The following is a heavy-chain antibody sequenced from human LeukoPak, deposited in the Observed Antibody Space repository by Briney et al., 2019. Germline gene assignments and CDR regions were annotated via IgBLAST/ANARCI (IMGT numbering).Heavy chain of an antibody. CDR1: GFTFSSYS. Sequence: GGSLRLSRAASGFTFSSYSMNWVRQAPGKGLEWVSYISSSSTIYYADSVKGRFTISRDNAKNSLYLQMNSLRAEDTAVYYCAREGGWRYFDYWGQGTLVTVSS. D-gene: IGHD3-16*01. V-gene: IGHV3-48*01. J-gene: IGHJ4*02. CDR2: ISSSSTI. CDR3: AREGGWRYFDY.